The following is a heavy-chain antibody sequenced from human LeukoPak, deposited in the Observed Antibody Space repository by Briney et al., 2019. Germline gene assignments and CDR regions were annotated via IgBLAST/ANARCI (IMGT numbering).Heavy chain of an antibody. J-gene: IGHJ4*02. CDR1: GFTFSSYG. Sequence: GGSLRLSCAASGFTFSSYGMHWVRQAPGKGLEWVAVISYDGSNKYYADSVKGRFTISRDNSENTLYLQMNSLRAEDTAVYYCANAGYSSGWLLDYWGQGTLVTVSS. CDR2: ISYDGSNK. V-gene: IGHV3-30*18. CDR3: ANAGYSSGWLLDY. D-gene: IGHD6-19*01.